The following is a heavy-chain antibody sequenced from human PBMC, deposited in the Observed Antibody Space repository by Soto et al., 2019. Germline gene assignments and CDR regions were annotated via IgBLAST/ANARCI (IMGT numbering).Heavy chain of an antibody. J-gene: IGHJ6*02. V-gene: IGHV5-51*01. CDR2: IYPGDSDT. D-gene: IGHD2-2*01. CDR3: ARLSIGVNYYYYGMDV. Sequence: ESLKISCKGSGYSFTSYWIVWVRQMPGKGLEWMGIIYPGDSDTRYSPSFQGQVTISADKSISTAYLQWSSLKASDTAMYYCARLSIGVNYYYYGMDVWGQGTMVTVSS. CDR1: GYSFTSYW.